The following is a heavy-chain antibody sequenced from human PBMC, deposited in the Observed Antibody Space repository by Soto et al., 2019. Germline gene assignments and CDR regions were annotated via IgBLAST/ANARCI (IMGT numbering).Heavy chain of an antibody. V-gene: IGHV1-2*04. CDR3: ARDTVGGQLEPYYYYGMDV. CDR1: GYTFTGYY. CDR2: INPNSGGT. Sequence: ASVKVSCKASGYTFTGYYMHWVRQAPGQGLEWMGWINPNSGGTNYAQKFQGWVTMTRDTSISTAYMELSRLRSDDTAVYYCARDTVGGQLEPYYYYGMDVWGQGTTVTVSS. J-gene: IGHJ6*02. D-gene: IGHD6-6*01.